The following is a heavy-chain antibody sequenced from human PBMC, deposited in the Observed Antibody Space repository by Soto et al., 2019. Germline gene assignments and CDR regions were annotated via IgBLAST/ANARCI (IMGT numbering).Heavy chain of an antibody. D-gene: IGHD3-22*01. CDR2: IIPIFRTA. V-gene: IGHV1-69*13. Sequence: SVKVSCKASGSTFRSYAISWVRHAPGQGLEWMGGIIPIFRTANYAQKFQGRVTITADESTRTSYMELSSLRSEDTAVYYCAREEGESSGFPPPGGAFDSWGQGTMGTV. CDR3: AREEGESSGFPPPGGAFDS. CDR1: GSTFRSYA. J-gene: IGHJ3*02.